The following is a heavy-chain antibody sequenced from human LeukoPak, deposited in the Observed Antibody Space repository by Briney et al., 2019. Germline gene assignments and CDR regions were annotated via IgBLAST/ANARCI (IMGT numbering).Heavy chain of an antibody. D-gene: IGHD1-26*01. CDR1: GGSISSYY. CDR3: ARGVGASDY. J-gene: IGHJ4*02. V-gene: IGHV4-59*01. Sequence: PSETLSLTCTVSGGSISSYYWSGIRQPPGKGLEWIGYIYYSGSTNYNPSLKSRVTISVDTSKNQFSLKLSSVIAADTAVYYCARGVGASDYWGQGTLVTVSS. CDR2: IYYSGST.